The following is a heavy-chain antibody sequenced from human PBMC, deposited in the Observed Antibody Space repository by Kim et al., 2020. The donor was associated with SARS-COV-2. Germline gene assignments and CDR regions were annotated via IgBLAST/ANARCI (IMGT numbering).Heavy chain of an antibody. CDR3: ARHEGIAARPFDY. V-gene: IGHV4-59*08. CDR2: IYYSGST. D-gene: IGHD6-6*01. J-gene: IGHJ4*02. Sequence: SETLSLTCTVSGGSISSYYWSWIRQPPGKGLEWIGYIYYSGSTNYNPSLKSRVTISVDTSKNQFSLKLSSVTAADTAVYYCARHEGIAARPFDYWGQGTLVTVSS. CDR1: GGSISSYY.